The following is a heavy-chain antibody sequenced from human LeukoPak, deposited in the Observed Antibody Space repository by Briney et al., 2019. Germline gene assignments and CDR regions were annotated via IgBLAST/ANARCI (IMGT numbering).Heavy chain of an antibody. Sequence: GGSLRLSCAASGFTFSSYSMNWVRQAPGKGLEWVSYISFSSSTIYYADSVKGRFTISRDNAKNSLYLQMNSLRAEDTALYYCARGSYYNWFDPWGQGTLVTVSS. CDR3: ARGSYYNWFDP. J-gene: IGHJ5*02. CDR1: GFTFSSYS. D-gene: IGHD1-26*01. CDR2: ISFSSSTI. V-gene: IGHV3-48*04.